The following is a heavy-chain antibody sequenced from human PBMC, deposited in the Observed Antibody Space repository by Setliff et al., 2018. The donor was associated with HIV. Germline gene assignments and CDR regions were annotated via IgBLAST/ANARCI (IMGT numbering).Heavy chain of an antibody. D-gene: IGHD3-16*01. J-gene: IGHJ4*02. CDR3: ASSRLWMGEPPSF. Sequence: QPGGSLRLSCVVSGFTLSTYAMHWVRQAPGKGPQCVGVISDDGRNKLYIDPVKGRFTISRDISNNTLYLQMNSLRTEDTAVYYCASSRLWMGEPPSFWGQGALVTVSS. CDR2: ISDDGRNK. V-gene: IGHV3-30*04. CDR1: GFTLSTYA.